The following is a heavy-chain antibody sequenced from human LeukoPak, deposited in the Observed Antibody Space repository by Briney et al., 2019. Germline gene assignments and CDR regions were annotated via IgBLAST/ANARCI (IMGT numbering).Heavy chain of an antibody. CDR2: ISSSSSYI. D-gene: IGHD6-6*01. V-gene: IGHV3-21*01. CDR3: ASPVKQLVSMEFDY. CDR1: GFTFSSYS. Sequence: GGSLRLSCAASGFTFSSYSMNWVRQAPGKGLEWVSSISSSSSYIYYADSVKGRFTISRDNAKNSLYLQMNSLRAEDTAVYYCASPVKQLVSMEFDYWGQGTLVTVSS. J-gene: IGHJ4*02.